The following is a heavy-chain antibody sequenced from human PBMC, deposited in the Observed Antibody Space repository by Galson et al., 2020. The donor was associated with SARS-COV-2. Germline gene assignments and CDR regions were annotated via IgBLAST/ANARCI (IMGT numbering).Heavy chain of an antibody. Sequence: SETLSLTCAVYGGSFSGYYWSWIRQPPGKGLEWIGEINHSGSTNSNPSLQSRVTISVDTSKNQFSLKLSSVTAADTAVYYCASVEYYYDSSGYPQRAYGMDGWGQGTTVTVSS. V-gene: IGHV4-34*01. J-gene: IGHJ6*02. CDR3: ASVEYYYDSSGYPQRAYGMDG. D-gene: IGHD3-22*01. CDR2: INHSGST. CDR1: GGSFSGYY.